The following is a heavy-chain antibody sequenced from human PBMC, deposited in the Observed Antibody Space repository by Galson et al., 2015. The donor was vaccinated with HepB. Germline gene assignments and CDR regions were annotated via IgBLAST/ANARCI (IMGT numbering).Heavy chain of an antibody. V-gene: IGHV3-15*07. D-gene: IGHD3-10*01. J-gene: IGHJ4*02. CDR3: TTVRADGG. Sequence: SLRLSCAASGFTFNNAWINWVRQAPGKGLEWVGRILTNTDRGTTAYAAPVKGRFTISTDHSKSTVYLQMNSLNTEDTAVYYCTTVRADGGWGQGTLVAVSS. CDR1: GFTFNNAW. CDR2: ILTNTDRGTT.